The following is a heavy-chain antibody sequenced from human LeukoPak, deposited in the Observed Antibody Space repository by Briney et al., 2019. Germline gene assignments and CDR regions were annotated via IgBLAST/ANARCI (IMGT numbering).Heavy chain of an antibody. D-gene: IGHD2-2*01. J-gene: IGHJ6*04. CDR3: ARENWDIVAVPMDV. CDR2: ISSSSSAI. V-gene: IGHV3-48*04. CDR1: GFTFSSYW. Sequence: PGGSLRLSCAASGFTFSSYWMRWVRQAPGKGLEWIYYISSSSSAIYYADSVRGRFTISRDNAKNSLYLQMNSLRAEDTAIYYCARENWDIVAVPMDVWGKGTTVIVSS.